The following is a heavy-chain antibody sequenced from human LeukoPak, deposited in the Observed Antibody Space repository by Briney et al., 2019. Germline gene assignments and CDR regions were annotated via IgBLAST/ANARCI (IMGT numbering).Heavy chain of an antibody. Sequence: ASVKVSCKASGYTFTNNFMHWVRQAPGQGLEWMGIINPSCDNTWYAQKFQGRVTMTRDMATSTDYMEVSSLRSEDTAVYYCARGAATYYYYYYMDVWGKGTTVTVSS. CDR3: ARGAATYYYYYYMDV. CDR2: INPSCDNT. CDR1: GYTFTNNF. J-gene: IGHJ6*03. V-gene: IGHV1-46*01. D-gene: IGHD6-25*01.